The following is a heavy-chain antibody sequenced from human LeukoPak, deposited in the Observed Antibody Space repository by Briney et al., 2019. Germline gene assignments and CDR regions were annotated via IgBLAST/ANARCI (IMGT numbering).Heavy chain of an antibody. CDR3: ARWGGLNLDTDFDY. J-gene: IGHJ4*02. D-gene: IGHD3-16*01. CDR1: GYTFTTYD. Sequence: GSVKVSCKASGYTFTTYDINWVRQAAGQGLEWVGWMNPNSGDAGSAQKFEGRVTMTRDTSISTAYMELTSPKSEDTAVYYCARWGGLNLDTDFDYWGQGTLVTVSS. CDR2: MNPNSGDA. V-gene: IGHV1-8*01.